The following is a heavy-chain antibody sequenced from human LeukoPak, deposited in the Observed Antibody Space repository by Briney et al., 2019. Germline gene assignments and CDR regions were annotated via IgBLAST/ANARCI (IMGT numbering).Heavy chain of an antibody. V-gene: IGHV3-23*01. CDR2: ISGSGGNT. CDR3: AKVLYGGYYYYFDY. J-gene: IGHJ4*02. D-gene: IGHD2-21*01. CDR1: GFTFSSDA. Sequence: PGGSLRLSCAASGFTFSSDAMSWVRQAPGKGLEWVSAISGSGGNTYYADSVKGRFTISRDNSKSTLYLQMNSLRAEDTAVYYCAKVLYGGYYYYFDYWGQGTLVTASS.